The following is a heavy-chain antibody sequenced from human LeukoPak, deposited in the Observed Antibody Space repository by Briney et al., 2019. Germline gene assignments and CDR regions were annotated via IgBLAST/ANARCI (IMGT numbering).Heavy chain of an antibody. CDR1: GYTFTSYG. D-gene: IGHD2-2*01. Sequence: ASVTVSCKASGYTFTSYGISWVRQAPGQGLEWMGWISAYNGNTNYAQKLQGRVTMTTDTSTSTAYMELRSLRSDDTAVYYCARGAGYCSSTSCPIYFDYWGQGTLVTVSS. CDR2: ISAYNGNT. J-gene: IGHJ4*02. CDR3: ARGAGYCSSTSCPIYFDY. V-gene: IGHV1-18*04.